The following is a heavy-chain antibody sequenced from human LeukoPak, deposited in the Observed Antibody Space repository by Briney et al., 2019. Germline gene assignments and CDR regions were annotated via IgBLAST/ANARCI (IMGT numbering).Heavy chain of an antibody. J-gene: IGHJ4*02. CDR1: GYSFSSYW. CDR3: ARQTAMGRSGDY. D-gene: IGHD5-18*01. CDR2: IDPSDSET. V-gene: IGHV5-51*01. Sequence: GESLKISCKTSGYSFSSYWIGWVRQMPGKGLEWMGIIDPSDSETRYTPSFQGQVTISADKSLSTAYLQWNSLKASDTAMYYCARQTAMGRSGDYWGQGTLVTVSS.